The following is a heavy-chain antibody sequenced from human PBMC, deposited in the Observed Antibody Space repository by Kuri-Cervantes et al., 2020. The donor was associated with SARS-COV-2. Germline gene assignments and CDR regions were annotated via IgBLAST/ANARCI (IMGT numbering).Heavy chain of an antibody. D-gene: IGHD2-2*02. CDR1: GSTFSSYS. CDR3: ASPEVAIRG. CDR2: ISSSSSTI. V-gene: IGHV3-48*01. Sequence: GESLKISCAASGSTFSSYSMNWVRQAPGKGLEWVSYISSSSSTIYYADSVKGRFTISRDNAKNSLYLQMNSLRAEDTAVYYCASPEVAIRGWGQGTLGTVSS. J-gene: IGHJ4*02.